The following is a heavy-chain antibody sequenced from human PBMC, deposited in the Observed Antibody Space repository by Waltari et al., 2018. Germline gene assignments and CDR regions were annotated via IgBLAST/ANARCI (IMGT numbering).Heavy chain of an antibody. CDR1: GFTFSSYS. D-gene: IGHD1-26*01. CDR2: ISSSGSYI. J-gene: IGHJ3*02. V-gene: IGHV3-21*01. CDR3: AREGSGSYLDAFDI. Sequence: EVQLVESGGGLVKPGGSLRLSCAASGFTFSSYSMNWVRQAPGKGLEWVSSISSSGSYIYYADSVKGRFTISRDNAKNSLYLQMNSLRAEDTAVYYCAREGSGSYLDAFDIWGQGTMVTVSS.